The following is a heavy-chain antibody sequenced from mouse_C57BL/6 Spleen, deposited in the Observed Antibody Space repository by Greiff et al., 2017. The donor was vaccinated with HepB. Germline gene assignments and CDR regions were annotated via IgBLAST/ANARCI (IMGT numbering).Heavy chain of an antibody. V-gene: IGHV2-2*01. J-gene: IGHJ2*01. Sequence: QVQLKESGPGLVQPSQSLSITCTVSGFSLTSYGVHWVRQSPGKGLEWLGVIWSGGSTDYNAAFISRLSISKDNSKSQVFFKMNSLQADDTAIYYCARNADYYGSSYFDYWGQGTTLTVSS. CDR1: GFSLTSYG. CDR3: ARNADYYGSSYFDY. CDR2: IWSGGST. D-gene: IGHD1-1*01.